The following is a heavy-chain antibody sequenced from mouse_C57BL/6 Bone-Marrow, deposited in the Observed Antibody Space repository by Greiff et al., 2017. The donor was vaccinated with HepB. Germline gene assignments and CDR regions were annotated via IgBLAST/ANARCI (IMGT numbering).Heavy chain of an antibody. CDR2: ISYSGST. J-gene: IGHJ1*03. D-gene: IGHD1-1*01. V-gene: IGHV3-8*01. CDR1: GYSITSDY. Sequence: EVQGVESGPGLAKPSQTLSLTCSVTGYSITSDYWNWIRKFPGNKLEYMGYISYSGSTYYNPSLKSRISITRDTSKNQYYLQLNSVTTEDTATYYCARDYGSSNWYFDVWGTGTTVTVSS. CDR3: ARDYGSSNWYFDV.